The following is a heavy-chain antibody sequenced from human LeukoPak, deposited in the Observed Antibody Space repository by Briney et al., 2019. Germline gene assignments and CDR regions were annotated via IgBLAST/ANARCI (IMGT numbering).Heavy chain of an antibody. V-gene: IGHV4-4*02. Sequence: SETLSLTCAVSGGSISSSNWWSWVRQPPGKGLEWIGEIYHGGSTNYNPSLKSRVTMSVDKSKNQFSLELSSVTAADTAVYYCAREGYYGSGNLDYWGQGTLVTVSS. J-gene: IGHJ4*02. CDR1: GGSISSSNW. CDR2: IYHGGST. D-gene: IGHD3-10*01. CDR3: AREGYYGSGNLDY.